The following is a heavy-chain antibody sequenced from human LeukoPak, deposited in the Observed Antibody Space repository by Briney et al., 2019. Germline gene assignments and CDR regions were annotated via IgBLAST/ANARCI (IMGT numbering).Heavy chain of an antibody. J-gene: IGHJ3*01. CDR2: TYYRSKWYN. Sequence: SQTLSLTCAISGDSVSSNTAAWNWIRQSPSSGLEWLGRTYYRSKWYNDYAVSVKSRIIINPDTSKNQFSLQLNSVTPEDTAVYYCARGEGQQLVRWGQGTMVTVSS. CDR3: ARGEGQQLVR. D-gene: IGHD6-13*01. CDR1: GDSVSSNTAA. V-gene: IGHV6-1*01.